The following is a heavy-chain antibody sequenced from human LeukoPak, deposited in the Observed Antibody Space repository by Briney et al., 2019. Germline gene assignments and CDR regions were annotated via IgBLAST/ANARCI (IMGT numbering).Heavy chain of an antibody. V-gene: IGHV3-23*01. D-gene: IGHD1-1*01. Sequence: PGGSLRLSCAASGFTFSSYAMSWVRQAPGKGLEWVSGISGSGPYTFYTDSVKGRFTISRDSSKNTLYLQMNSLRAEDTALYYCAKGQELDDGVFDSWGQGTLVTVSS. J-gene: IGHJ4*02. CDR2: ISGSGPYT. CDR1: GFTFSSYA. CDR3: AKGQELDDGVFDS.